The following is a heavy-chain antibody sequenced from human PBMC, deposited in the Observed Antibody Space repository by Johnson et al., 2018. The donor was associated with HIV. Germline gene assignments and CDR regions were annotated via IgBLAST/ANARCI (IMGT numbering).Heavy chain of an antibody. J-gene: IGHJ3*01. CDR2: IYTGSDST. V-gene: IGHV3-53*01. CDR1: GFTVSSNY. CDR3: ARGSSGSFDL. D-gene: IGHD6-6*01. Sequence: VQLVESGGGLIQPGGSLRLSCAASGFTVSSNYMSWVRQAPGKGLEWVSVIYTGSDSTSYTDSVKDRFTISRDSSKNAVYLQMSSLRAEDTARYYCARGSSGSFDLWGRGTMVTVSS.